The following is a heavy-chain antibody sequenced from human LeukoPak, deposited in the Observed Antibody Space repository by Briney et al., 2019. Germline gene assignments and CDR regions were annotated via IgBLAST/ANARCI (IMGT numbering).Heavy chain of an antibody. Sequence: PSETLSLTCTVSGGSLSSYYFSWIRQSPGKGLEWIAYINYSGSASYNPSLKSRVTMSVDTSKQSSLSLSSVTAADTAVYYCARHNYDDYVFDIRGQGTKVTVSS. CDR2: INYSGSA. D-gene: IGHD4-17*01. CDR3: ARHNYDDYVFDI. J-gene: IGHJ3*02. CDR1: GGSLSSYY. V-gene: IGHV4-59*08.